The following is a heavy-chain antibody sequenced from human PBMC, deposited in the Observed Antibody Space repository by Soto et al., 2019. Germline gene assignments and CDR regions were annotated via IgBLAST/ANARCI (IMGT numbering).Heavy chain of an antibody. J-gene: IGHJ6*03. V-gene: IGHV4-34*01. D-gene: IGHD2-2*01. CDR2: INHSGST. Sequence: SETLSLTCAVYGGSFSGYYWSWIRQPPGKGLEWIGEINHSGSTNYNPSLKSRVTISVDTSKNQFSLKLSSVTAADTAVYYCARTGYCSSTSCYAVGGRGRNYYYYYMDVWGKGTTVTVSS. CDR3: ARTGYCSSTSCYAVGGRGRNYYYYYMDV. CDR1: GGSFSGYY.